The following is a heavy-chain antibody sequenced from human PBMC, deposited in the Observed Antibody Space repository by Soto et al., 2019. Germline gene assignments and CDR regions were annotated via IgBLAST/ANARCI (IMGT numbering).Heavy chain of an antibody. J-gene: IGHJ5*02. CDR2: VAYSGTT. D-gene: IGHD1-26*01. CDR3: AREAQDYYFDH. V-gene: IGHV4-59*01. Sequence: QVQLQESGPGLVKPSETLTLTCTVSPGSISSSYWSWIRQPPGRGLEWIGHVAYSGTTKYNPSLKSRGSISVSTSKRQFSLRLTSVTAADTAIYYCAREAQDYYFDHWGQGILVTVSS. CDR1: PGSISSSY.